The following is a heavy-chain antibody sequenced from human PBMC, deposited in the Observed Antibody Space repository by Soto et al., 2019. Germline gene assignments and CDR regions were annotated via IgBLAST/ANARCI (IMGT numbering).Heavy chain of an antibody. CDR3: ARGKYSGSYYYYYGMDV. CDR2: MNPNSGNT. V-gene: IGHV1-8*01. Sequence: ASVKVSCKASGYTFTSYDINWVRQATGQGLEWMGWMNPNSGNTGYAQKFQGRVTMTRNTSISTAYMELSSLRSEDTAVYYCARGKYSGSYYYYYGMDVGGQGTTVTVSS. J-gene: IGHJ6*02. D-gene: IGHD1-26*01. CDR1: GYTFTSYD.